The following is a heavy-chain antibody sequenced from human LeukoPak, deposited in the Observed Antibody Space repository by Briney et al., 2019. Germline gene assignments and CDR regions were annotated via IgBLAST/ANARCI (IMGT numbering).Heavy chain of an antibody. D-gene: IGHD2-8*01. CDR3: ARDHCTNGVCYTFDY. J-gene: IGHJ4*02. CDR2: INPSGGST. V-gene: IGHV1-46*01. Sequence: ASMKASCKASGYTFTSYYMHWVRQAPGQGLEWMGIINPSGGSTSYAQKFQGRVTMTRDMSTSTVYMELSSLRSEDTAVYYCARDHCTNGVCYTFDYWGQGTLVTVSS. CDR1: GYTFTSYY.